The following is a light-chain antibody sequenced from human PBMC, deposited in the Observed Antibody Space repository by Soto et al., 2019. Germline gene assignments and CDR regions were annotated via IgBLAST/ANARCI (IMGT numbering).Light chain of an antibody. V-gene: IGLV1-47*01. CDR1: SYNIGSNY. CDR3: AAWDDSLSSPV. Sequence: QSVLTQPPSASGTPGQRVSISCSGRSYNIGSNYVYWYQQLPGTAPKLLIYRNNQRPSGVPDRFSGSKSGTSASLAISGLRSEDEADYYCAAWDDSLSSPVFGGGTKLTVL. J-gene: IGLJ3*02. CDR2: RNN.